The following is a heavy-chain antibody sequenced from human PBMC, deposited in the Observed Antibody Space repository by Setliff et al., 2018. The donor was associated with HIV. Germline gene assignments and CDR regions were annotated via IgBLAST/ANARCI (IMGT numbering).Heavy chain of an antibody. Sequence: SETLSLTCSVSGASITSGGHYWTWIRQHPERGLEWIGHIHSGGSTFYNPSLKSRLIISLDTSENQFSLKLDSVTAADTAIYYCARVPTSSWYVTTQRTKEYFHHWGQGTLVTVSS. CDR3: ARVPTSSWYVTTQRTKEYFHH. CDR1: GASITSGGHY. CDR2: IHSGGST. V-gene: IGHV4-31*03. D-gene: IGHD6-13*01. J-gene: IGHJ1*01.